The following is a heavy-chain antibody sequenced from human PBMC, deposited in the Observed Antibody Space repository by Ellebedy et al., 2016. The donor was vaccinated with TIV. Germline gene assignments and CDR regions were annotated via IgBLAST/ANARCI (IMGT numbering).Heavy chain of an antibody. V-gene: IGHV3-23*01. CDR1: GVTFDNYA. D-gene: IGHD1-14*01. CDR2: IIAGGGAN. J-gene: IGHJ4*02. Sequence: GESLKISCAASGVTFDNYAMIWVRQAPGKGLEWVSSIIAGGGANSYADSVKGRFTISRDDSRRSVFLDMRGLRGDDTAVYYCAKVRAALVYGPGNYFDVWGQGILVNVSS. CDR3: AKVRAALVYGPGNYFDV.